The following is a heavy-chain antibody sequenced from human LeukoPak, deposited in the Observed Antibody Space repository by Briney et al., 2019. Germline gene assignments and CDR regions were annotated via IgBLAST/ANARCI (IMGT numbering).Heavy chain of an antibody. Sequence: GGSLRLSCAASGFTFSSYSMNWVRQAPGKGLEWVSLISWDGGSTFYADSVKGRFTISRDNSKNSLYLQMNSLRTEDTALYYCAKGDSSGWYGGFDYWGQGTLVTVSS. V-gene: IGHV3-43*01. D-gene: IGHD6-19*01. J-gene: IGHJ4*02. CDR1: GFTFSSYS. CDR2: ISWDGGST. CDR3: AKGDSSGWYGGFDY.